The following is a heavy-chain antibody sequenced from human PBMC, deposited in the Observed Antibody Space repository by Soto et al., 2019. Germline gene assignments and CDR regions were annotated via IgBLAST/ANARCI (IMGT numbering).Heavy chain of an antibody. CDR3: ARGSGIVALPGELEDVNYDY. CDR2: INESGST. CDR1: GQSFSGHS. V-gene: IGHV4-34*01. J-gene: IGHJ4*02. Sequence: QVQLQQWGAGLVKPSETLSLSCAVYGQSFSGHSWAWIRQSPGKGLEWIGEINESGSTYYNPALKGRVTIAADTSNNQFSLKLSSVSAADTAVYFCARGSGIVALPGELEDVNYDYWGQGTLVNVSS. D-gene: IGHD1-1*01.